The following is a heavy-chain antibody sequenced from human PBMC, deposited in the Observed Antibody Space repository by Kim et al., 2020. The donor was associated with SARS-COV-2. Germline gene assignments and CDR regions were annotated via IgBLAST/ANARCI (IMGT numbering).Heavy chain of an antibody. CDR1: GLNFGDYA. CDR3: TSGPYYYDSAAYYHDY. CDR2: IRSKRYGETT. J-gene: IGHJ4*02. V-gene: IGHV3-49*03. Sequence: GGSLRLSCTPSGLNFGDYAMSWFHQAPGKGLEWVAFIRSKRYGETTEYAASVKGRFTISRDDSKRIAYLQMNGLKTEDTAVYYCTSGPYYYDSAAYYHDYWGQGTLVTVSS. D-gene: IGHD3-22*01.